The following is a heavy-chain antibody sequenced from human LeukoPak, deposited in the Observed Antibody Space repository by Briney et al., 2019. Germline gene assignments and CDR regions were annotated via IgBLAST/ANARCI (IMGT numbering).Heavy chain of an antibody. CDR2: INPNSGGT. D-gene: IGHD2-2*01. J-gene: IGHJ5*02. CDR1: GYTFTGYY. V-gene: IGHV1-2*02. CDR3: ARDRYCSSTSCYRWFDP. Sequence: ALVKVSCKASGYTFTGYYMHWVRQAPGQGLEWMGWINPNSGGTNYAQKFQGRVTMTGDTSISTAYMELSRLRSDDTAVYYCARDRYCSSTSCYRWFDPWGQGTLVTVSS.